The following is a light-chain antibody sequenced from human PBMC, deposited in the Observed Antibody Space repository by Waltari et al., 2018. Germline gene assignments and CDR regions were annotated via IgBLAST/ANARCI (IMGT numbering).Light chain of an antibody. CDR3: QSYDTTLSAVV. CDR2: NFS. CDR1: KSNIGADFD. Sequence: QSVLTQPPSVSGAPGQRVTISCSGTKSNIGADFDVHWYQQVPGTAPKHLLHNFSNRPSGVSDRVSGFKSGASAALVITGLQAEDEAMYYCQSYDTTLSAVVFGGGTRLTV. V-gene: IGLV1-40*01. J-gene: IGLJ2*01.